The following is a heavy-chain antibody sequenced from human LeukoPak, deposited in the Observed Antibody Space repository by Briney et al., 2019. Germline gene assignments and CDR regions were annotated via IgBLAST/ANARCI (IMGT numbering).Heavy chain of an antibody. CDR2: ISGSGGST. D-gene: IGHD1-1*01. Sequence: GGSLRLSCAASGFTFSSYSMNWVRQAPGKGLEWVSAISGSGGSTYYADSVKGRFTISRDNSKNTLYLQMNSLRAEDTAVYYCAKATVTWIVSYWGQGTLVTVSS. J-gene: IGHJ4*02. CDR3: AKATVTWIVSY. V-gene: IGHV3-23*01. CDR1: GFTFSSYS.